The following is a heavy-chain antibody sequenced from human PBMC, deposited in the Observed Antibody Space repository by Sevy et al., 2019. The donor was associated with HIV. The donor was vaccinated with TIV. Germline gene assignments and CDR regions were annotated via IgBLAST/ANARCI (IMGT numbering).Heavy chain of an antibody. CDR2: IGWNSGFI. CDR3: AKDKGTAMVNGLGY. CDR1: GFTFDDYA. D-gene: IGHD5-18*01. Sequence: GGSLRLSCAASGFTFDDYAMHWVRQAPGRGLEWVSGIGWNSGFIGYADSVKGGFTISRDNAKNSLYLQMNRLRAEDMALYYCAKDKGTAMVNGLGYWGQGTLVTVSS. J-gene: IGHJ4*02. V-gene: IGHV3-9*03.